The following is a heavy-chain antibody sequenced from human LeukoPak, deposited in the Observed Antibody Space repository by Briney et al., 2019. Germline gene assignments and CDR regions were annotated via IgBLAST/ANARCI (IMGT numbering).Heavy chain of an antibody. CDR1: GGSFSGYY. J-gene: IGHJ4*02. CDR2: INHSGST. D-gene: IGHD3-22*01. CDR3: ARGLFYSGHYYDSSGYYRPPFDY. Sequence: SETLSLTCAVYGGSFSGYYWSWIRQPPGKGLEWIGEINHSGSTNYNPSLKSRVTISVDTSKNQFSLKLSSVTAAGTAVYYCARGLFYSGHYYDSSGYYRPPFDYWGQGTLVTVSS. V-gene: IGHV4-34*01.